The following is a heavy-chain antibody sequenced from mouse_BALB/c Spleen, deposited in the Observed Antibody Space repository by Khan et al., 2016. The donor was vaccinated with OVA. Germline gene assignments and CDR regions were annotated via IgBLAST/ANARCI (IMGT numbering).Heavy chain of an antibody. CDR2: VWAGGST. J-gene: IGHJ1*01. D-gene: IGHD1-1*01. V-gene: IGHV2-9*02. Sequence: QVQLKESGPGLVAPSQSLSITCTVSGFSLASYGVHWVRQPPGKGLEWLGVVWAGGSTNYNSALRSRLYINKDNSKSQVFLKMNNLQTDDTAMYCCARDLGSSHWYFDVWGAGTTVTVSS. CDR3: ARDLGSSHWYFDV. CDR1: GFSLASYG.